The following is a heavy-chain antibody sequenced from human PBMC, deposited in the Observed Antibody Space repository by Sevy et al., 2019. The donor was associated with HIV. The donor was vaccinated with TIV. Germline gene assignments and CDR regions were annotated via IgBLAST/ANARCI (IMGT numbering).Heavy chain of an antibody. CDR2: FKGKHSGGAI. J-gene: IGHJ4*02. D-gene: IGHD6-13*01. Sequence: GGSLRLSCTASGFSFSNAWMSWVRQAPGKGLERVGGFKGKHSGGAIDYAAPVKGRFIISRDDSKNTLYLQMSSLRTEDTAVYYCTTDSWSQEDYYDYWGQGTLVTVSS. CDR1: GFSFSNAW. V-gene: IGHV3-15*01. CDR3: TTDSWSQEDYYDY.